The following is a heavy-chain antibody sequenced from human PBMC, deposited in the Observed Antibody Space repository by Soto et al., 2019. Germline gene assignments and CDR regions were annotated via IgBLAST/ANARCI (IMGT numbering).Heavy chain of an antibody. CDR2: IYYSGST. J-gene: IGHJ6*02. V-gene: IGHV4-31*03. CDR3: ARAPIPNWNYYGMDV. Sequence: QVQLQESGPGQVKPSQTLSLTCTVSGGSVNSGGYHWSWIRQHPGKGLEWIGDIYYSGSTYYNPSLQWRVNISINTSSNHLLLHLSALTAADTAVYYCARAPIPNWNYYGMDVWGQGTTVTVSS. D-gene: IGHD1-1*01. CDR1: GGSVNSGGYH.